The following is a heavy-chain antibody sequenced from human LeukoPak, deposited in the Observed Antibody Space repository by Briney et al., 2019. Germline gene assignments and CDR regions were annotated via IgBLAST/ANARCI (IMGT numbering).Heavy chain of an antibody. Sequence: ASVKVSCKVSGYTLTELSMHWVRQAPGKGLEWMGGFDPEDGETIYAQKLQGRVTMTEDTSTDTAYMELSSLRSEDTAVYYRAIKVYRSDYYFDYWGQGTLVTVSS. V-gene: IGHV1-24*01. CDR2: FDPEDGET. J-gene: IGHJ4*02. D-gene: IGHD2-15*01. CDR3: AIKVYRSDYYFDY. CDR1: GYTLTELS.